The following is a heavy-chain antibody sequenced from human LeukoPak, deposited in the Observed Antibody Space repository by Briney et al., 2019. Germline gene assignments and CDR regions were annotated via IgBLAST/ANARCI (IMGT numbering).Heavy chain of an antibody. CDR1: GGSISSYY. J-gene: IGHJ2*01. Sequence: PSETLSLTCTVSGGSISSYYWSWIRQPPGKGLEWIGYIYYSGSTNYNPSLKSRVTISVDTSKNQFSLKLSSVTAADTAVYYCARAGGYHGFFDLWGRGTLVTVSS. D-gene: IGHD3-22*01. V-gene: IGHV4-59*01. CDR2: IYYSGST. CDR3: ARAGGYHGFFDL.